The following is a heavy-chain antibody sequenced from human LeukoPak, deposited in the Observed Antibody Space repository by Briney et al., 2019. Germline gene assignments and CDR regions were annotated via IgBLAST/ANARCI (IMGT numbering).Heavy chain of an antibody. CDR3: ALLWFDLNYYYYGMDV. D-gene: IGHD3-10*01. Sequence: ASVKVSCKASGYTFTSYYMHWVRQAPGQGLEWMGIINPSGGSTSYAQKFQGRVTMTRDTSTSTVYMELSSLRSEDTAVYYCALLWFDLNYYYYGMDVWGQGTTVTVSS. CDR1: GYTFTSYY. V-gene: IGHV1-46*01. J-gene: IGHJ6*02. CDR2: INPSGGST.